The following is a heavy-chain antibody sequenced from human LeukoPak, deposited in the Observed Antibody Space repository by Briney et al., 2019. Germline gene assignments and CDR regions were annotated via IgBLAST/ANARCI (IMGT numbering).Heavy chain of an antibody. D-gene: IGHD3-9*01. CDR3: ARSIGLTGGGVDV. CDR2: ITNGGSTI. V-gene: IGHV3-11*01. CDR1: GFTFSDYN. Sequence: RGGSLRLSCAASGFTFSDYNMNWVRQAPGKGLEWVSYITNGGSTIHHADSVKGRFTISRDNAKKTLYPQMNSLRAEDTAVYYCARSIGLTGGGVDVWGQGTTVTVSS. J-gene: IGHJ6*02.